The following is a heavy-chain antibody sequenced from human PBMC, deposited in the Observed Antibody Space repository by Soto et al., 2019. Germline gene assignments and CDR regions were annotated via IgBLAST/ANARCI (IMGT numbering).Heavy chain of an antibody. D-gene: IGHD5-18*01. J-gene: IGHJ4*02. CDR3: SHGYYQYFES. Sequence: GSLRLSCAASGFTFSSYSMNWVRQAPGKGLEWVSSISSSSSYIYYADSVKGRFTISRDNAKNSLYLQMNSLKTEDTAVYYCSHGYYQYFESWGQGTLVTVSS. CDR2: ISSSSSYI. V-gene: IGHV3-21*03. CDR1: GFTFSSYS.